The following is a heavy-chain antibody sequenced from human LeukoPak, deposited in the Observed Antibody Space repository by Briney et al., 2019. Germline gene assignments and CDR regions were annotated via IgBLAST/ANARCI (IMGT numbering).Heavy chain of an antibody. CDR2: IYYSGST. V-gene: IGHV4-59*01. CDR3: ARVGDDHYDSSGPTRYYYMDV. D-gene: IGHD3-22*01. Sequence: SETLSLTCTVSGGSISSYYWSWIRQPPGKGLEWIGYIYYSGSTNYNPSLKSRVTISVDTSKNQFSLKLSSVTAADTAVYYCARVGDDHYDSSGPTRYYYMDVWGKGTTVTVSS. CDR1: GGSISSYY. J-gene: IGHJ6*03.